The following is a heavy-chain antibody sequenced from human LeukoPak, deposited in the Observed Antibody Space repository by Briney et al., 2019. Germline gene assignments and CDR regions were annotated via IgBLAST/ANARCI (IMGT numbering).Heavy chain of an antibody. Sequence: SETLSLTCAVYGGSFSGYYWSWIRQPPGKGLEWIGEINHSGSTNYNPSLKSRVTISVDTSKNQFSLKLSSVTAADTAVYYCARGSRNYSSSWALYYWGQGTLVTVSS. CDR2: INHSGST. CDR3: ARGSRNYSSSWALYY. V-gene: IGHV4-34*01. CDR1: GGSFSGYY. J-gene: IGHJ4*02. D-gene: IGHD6-13*01.